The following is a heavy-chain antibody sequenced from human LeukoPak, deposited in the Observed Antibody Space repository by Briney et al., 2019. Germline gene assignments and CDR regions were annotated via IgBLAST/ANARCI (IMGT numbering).Heavy chain of an antibody. Sequence: PGESLKISCKGSGYTFSIYWIAWVRQMAGKGLEWMGTIYPGDSNTRYSPSFQGQVTISADKSISTAYLQWSSLKASDTAMYYCARMIVVVGKVAWFDPWGQGTRVTVSS. V-gene: IGHV5-51*01. D-gene: IGHD3-22*01. CDR3: ARMIVVVGKVAWFDP. CDR1: GYTFSIYW. J-gene: IGHJ5*02. CDR2: IYPGDSNT.